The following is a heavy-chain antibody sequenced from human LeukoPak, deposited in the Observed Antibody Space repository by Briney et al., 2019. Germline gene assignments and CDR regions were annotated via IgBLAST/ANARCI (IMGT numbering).Heavy chain of an antibody. CDR2: IYSGGST. J-gene: IGHJ4*02. Sequence: GGSLRLSCAASGFTVSSNYMSWVRQAPGKGLEWVSVIYSGGSTYYADSVKGRFTISRDNSKNTLYLQMNSLRAEDTAVYYCARGEAMTTVTTDFDYWGQGTLGTVSS. V-gene: IGHV3-53*01. D-gene: IGHD4-17*01. CDR1: GFTVSSNY. CDR3: ARGEAMTTVTTDFDY.